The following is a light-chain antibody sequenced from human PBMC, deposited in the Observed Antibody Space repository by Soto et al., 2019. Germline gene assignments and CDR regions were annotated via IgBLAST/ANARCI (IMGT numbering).Light chain of an antibody. CDR3: ISYTSGSTQV. CDR2: EVN. CDR1: SSDVGGYKY. Sequence: QSGLGQPGSVSGSPGQSLNLPFPGTSSDVGGYKYVSWYQHHPGKAPKLMIYEVNNRPSGISNRFSGSKSGNTASLTISGLQAEDEAEYYCISYTSGSTQVFGEGTKV. J-gene: IGLJ1*01. V-gene: IGLV2-14*01.